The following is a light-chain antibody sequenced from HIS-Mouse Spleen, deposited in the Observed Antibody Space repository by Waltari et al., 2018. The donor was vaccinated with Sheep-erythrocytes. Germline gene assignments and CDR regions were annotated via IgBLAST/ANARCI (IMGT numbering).Light chain of an antibody. J-gene: IGKJ4*01. V-gene: IGKV1-27*01. CDR3: QKYNSAPLT. CDR1: QGISNY. CDR2: DAS. Sequence: DIQMTQSPSSLSSSVVDRVTITCRASQGISNYLAWYQQKPGKDPKLLIYDASTLESGVPSRFSGSGSGTDFTFTISSLQPEDVATYYCQKYNSAPLTFGGGTKVEIK.